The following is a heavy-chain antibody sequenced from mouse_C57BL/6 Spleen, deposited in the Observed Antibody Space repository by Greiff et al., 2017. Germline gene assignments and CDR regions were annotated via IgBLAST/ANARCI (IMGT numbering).Heavy chain of an antibody. D-gene: IGHD2-1*01. CDR3: ARCKSQVNYFDD. CDR2: IDPSDSYT. V-gene: IGHV1-69*01. Sequence: QVQLQQPGAELVMPGASVKLSCKASGYTFTSYWMHWVKQRPGQGLEWIGEIDPSDSYTNYNQKFKGKATLTVDKSSSTAYMQLSSLTSEDSAVXYCARCKSQVNYFDDWGQGTTLTVSS. J-gene: IGHJ2*01. CDR1: GYTFTSYW.